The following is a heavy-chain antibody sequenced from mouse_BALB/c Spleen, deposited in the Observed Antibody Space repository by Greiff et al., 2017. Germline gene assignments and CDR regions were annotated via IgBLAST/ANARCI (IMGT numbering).Heavy chain of an antibody. CDR1: GYTFTSYV. D-gene: IGHD1-1*01. CDR2: INPYNDGT. Sequence: EVKLMESGPELVKPGASVKMSCKASGYTFTSYVMHWVKQKPGQGLEWIGYINPYNDGTKYNEKFKGKATLTSDKSSSTAYMELSSLTSEDSAVYYCARKASYYGSSWGYFDVWGAGTTVTVSS. V-gene: IGHV1-14*01. CDR3: ARKASYYGSSWGYFDV. J-gene: IGHJ1*01.